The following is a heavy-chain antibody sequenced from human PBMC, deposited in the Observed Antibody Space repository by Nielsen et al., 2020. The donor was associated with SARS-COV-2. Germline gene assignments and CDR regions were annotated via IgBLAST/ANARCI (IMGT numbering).Heavy chain of an antibody. D-gene: IGHD3-22*01. J-gene: IGHJ5*02. CDR2: ISGNSDSA. V-gene: IGHV1-18*04. Sequence: ASVKVSCKASGYTFTKYGISWVRQAPGQGLEWMGWISGNSDSAKYVKKFLGRVIMTTDTSTSTAYLEVGSLRSDDTAVYYCASSAPPSGFNWFDPWGQGTLVTVSS. CDR3: ASSAPPSGFNWFDP. CDR1: GYTFTKYG.